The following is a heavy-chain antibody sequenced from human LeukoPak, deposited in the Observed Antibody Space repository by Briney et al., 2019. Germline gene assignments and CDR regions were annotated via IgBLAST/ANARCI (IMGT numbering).Heavy chain of an antibody. V-gene: IGHV4-61*02. CDR2: ICSNGDT. J-gene: IGHJ6*03. Sequence: SETLSLTCTVSGDSISSGSCYWSWIRQPAGKGLEWIGRICSNGDTKFNPSLKSRVTISLDTSKNQFSLKLSSATAADTAVYYCASRHSKQQPYYYYMDIWGKGTTVTVSS. D-gene: IGHD6-13*01. CDR3: ASRHSKQQPYYYYMDI. CDR1: GDSISSGSCY.